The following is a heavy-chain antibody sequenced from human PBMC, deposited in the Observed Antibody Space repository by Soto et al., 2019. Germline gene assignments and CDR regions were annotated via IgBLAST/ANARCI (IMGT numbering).Heavy chain of an antibody. CDR3: ARGGEDCSGGSCYLWFDH. CDR1: GYTFTSYD. CDR2: MNPNSGNT. J-gene: IGHJ5*02. D-gene: IGHD2-15*01. V-gene: IGHV1-8*01. Sequence: QVQLVQSGAEVKKPGASVKVSCKAAGYTFTSYDINWVRQATGQGLEWMGWMNPNSGNTGYAQKFQGRVTMNRNTSLSTAYMDLSSLRSEDTAVYYCARGGEDCSGGSCYLWFDHWGQGTLVTVSS.